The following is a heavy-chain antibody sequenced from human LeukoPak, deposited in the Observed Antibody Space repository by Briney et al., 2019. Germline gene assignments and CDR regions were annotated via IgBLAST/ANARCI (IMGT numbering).Heavy chain of an antibody. V-gene: IGHV4-59*01. D-gene: IGHD2-15*01. CDR3: TRVAVAASRWFDP. CDR2: IYYSGST. CDR1: GGSISSYY. J-gene: IGHJ5*02. Sequence: PSETLSLTCTVSGGSISSYYWSWIRQPPGKGLEWIGYIYYSGSTNYNPSLKSRVTISVDTSKNQFSLKLSSVTAADTAVYYCTRVAVAASRWFDPWGQGTLVTVSS.